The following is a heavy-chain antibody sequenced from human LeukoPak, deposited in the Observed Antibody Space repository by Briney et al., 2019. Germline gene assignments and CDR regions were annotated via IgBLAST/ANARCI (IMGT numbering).Heavy chain of an antibody. J-gene: IGHJ4*02. CDR1: GFTFLNYA. V-gene: IGHV3-23*01. CDR3: AKRDRGSFDY. CDR2: ISSGGGTK. D-gene: IGHD3-16*01. Sequence: GGSLRLSCAASGFTFLNYAMSWIRQAPGKGLEWVSVISSGGGTKYYADSVKGRFTISRDNSKNTLYLQMNSLRAEDTAVYYCAKRDRGSFDYWGQGTLVTVSS.